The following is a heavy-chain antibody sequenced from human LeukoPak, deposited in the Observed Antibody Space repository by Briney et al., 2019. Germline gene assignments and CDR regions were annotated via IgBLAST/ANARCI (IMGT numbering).Heavy chain of an antibody. CDR2: IYSGGST. D-gene: IGHD1-7*01. Sequence: PGGSLRLSCAASGFTVSSDYMSWVRQAPGKGLEWVSVIYSGGSTYYADSVKGRFTISRDNSKNTLYLQMNSLRAEDTAVYYCATISWNYVVGSDYWGQGTLVTVSS. J-gene: IGHJ4*02. V-gene: IGHV3-66*01. CDR3: ATISWNYVVGSDY. CDR1: GFTVSSDY.